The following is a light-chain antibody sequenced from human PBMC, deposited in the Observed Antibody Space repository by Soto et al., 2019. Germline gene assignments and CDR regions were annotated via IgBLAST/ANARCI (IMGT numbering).Light chain of an antibody. CDR2: WAS. Sequence: DIVMTQSPDSLAVSLGERATINCKSSQTVLHSSNNKNYLAWYQQKPGQPPKLLIYWASTRQSGVPDRFSGSGAGTVFTLTISGLQAEDVAVYYCQQYDDSARYKFGQATNLDIK. CDR3: QQYDDSARYK. J-gene: IGKJ2*01. CDR1: QTVLHSSNNKNY. V-gene: IGKV4-1*01.